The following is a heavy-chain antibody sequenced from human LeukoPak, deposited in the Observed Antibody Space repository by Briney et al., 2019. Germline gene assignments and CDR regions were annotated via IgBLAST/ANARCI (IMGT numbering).Heavy chain of an antibody. J-gene: IGHJ4*02. CDR2: IKQDGSEK. Sequence: GGSLRLSCAASGFTFSSYWMSWVRQAPGKGLEWVANIKQDGSEKYYVDSVKGRFTISRDNAKNSLYLQMNSLRAEDTAVYYCARGGSGWAGYFDYWGQGTLVTVSS. V-gene: IGHV3-7*01. CDR1: GFTFSSYW. CDR3: ARGGSGWAGYFDY. D-gene: IGHD6-19*01.